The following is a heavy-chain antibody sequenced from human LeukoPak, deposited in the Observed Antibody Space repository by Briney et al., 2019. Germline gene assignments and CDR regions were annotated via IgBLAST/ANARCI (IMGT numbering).Heavy chain of an antibody. CDR3: ARESSDGSGSYYFDY. CDR1: GGSISNYF. V-gene: IGHV4-59*01. CDR2: IYYTEST. J-gene: IGHJ4*02. D-gene: IGHD3-10*01. Sequence: SETLSLTCTVSGGSISNYFWSWIRQPPGKGLEWIGYIYYTESTNYNPSLKSRVTISVDTSKNQFSLKLNSVTAADTAVYYCARESSDGSGSYYFDYWGQGTLVTVSS.